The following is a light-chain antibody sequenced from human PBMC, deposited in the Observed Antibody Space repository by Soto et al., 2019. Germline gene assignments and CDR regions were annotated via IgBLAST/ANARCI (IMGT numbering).Light chain of an antibody. Sequence: DIQMTHSPSSLSASVGDIVTITFRASQSISNYLNWYQQKPGKAPKLLIYAASSFQSGVPSRFSGSGSGTDFTLTISSLQTEDFATYYCQQSYSSLNFGQGTRLEIK. CDR2: AAS. V-gene: IGKV1-39*01. J-gene: IGKJ5*01. CDR1: QSISNY. CDR3: QQSYSSLN.